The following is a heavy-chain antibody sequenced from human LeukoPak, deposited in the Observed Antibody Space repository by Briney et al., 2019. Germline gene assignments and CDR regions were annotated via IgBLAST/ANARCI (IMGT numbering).Heavy chain of an antibody. CDR1: GFTFSSYA. CDR2: ISGSGGST. Sequence: GGSLRLSCAASGFTFSSYAMSWVRQAPGKGLEWVSAISGSGGSTYYADSVKGRFTISRDNSKNTLYLQMNSPRAEDTAVYYCAKGAYSSSWYRNWFDPWGQGTLVTVSS. D-gene: IGHD6-13*01. CDR3: AKGAYSSSWYRNWFDP. V-gene: IGHV3-23*01. J-gene: IGHJ5*02.